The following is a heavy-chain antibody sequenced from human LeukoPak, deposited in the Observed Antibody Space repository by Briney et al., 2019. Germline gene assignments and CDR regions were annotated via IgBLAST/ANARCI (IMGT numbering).Heavy chain of an antibody. J-gene: IGHJ6*02. CDR3: ARGPTTTYYYDSSGYRGYYYGMDV. D-gene: IGHD3-22*01. V-gene: IGHV4-59*01. CDR2: VYYSGST. CDR1: GDSISSYY. Sequence: PSETLSLTCTVSGDSISSYYWSWIRQPPGKGLEWIGYVYYSGSTNYNPSLKSRVTISVDASKNQFSLKLSSVTAADTAVYYCARGPTTTYYYDSSGYRGYYYGMDVWGQGTTVTVSS.